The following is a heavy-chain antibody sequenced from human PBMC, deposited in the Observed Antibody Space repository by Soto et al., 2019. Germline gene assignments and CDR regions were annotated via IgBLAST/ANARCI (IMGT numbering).Heavy chain of an antibody. CDR3: ASPGANYDSSVPFDY. Sequence: ASVKVSCKAFGYTFTSYYMHWVRQAPGQGLEWMGIINPSGGSTSYAQKFQDRVTMTRDTSTSTVYTELSSLRSEDTDVYYCASPGANYDSSVPFDYWGQGTQVTSPQ. J-gene: IGHJ4*02. CDR2: INPSGGST. V-gene: IGHV1-46*03. CDR1: GYTFTSYY. D-gene: IGHD3-22*01.